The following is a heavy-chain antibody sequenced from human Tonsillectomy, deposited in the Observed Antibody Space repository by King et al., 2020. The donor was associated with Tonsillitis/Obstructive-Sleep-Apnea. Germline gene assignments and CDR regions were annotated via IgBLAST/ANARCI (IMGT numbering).Heavy chain of an antibody. CDR2: IDPSDSYT. CDR3: ARLAPGTLYYYYHMDV. V-gene: IGHV5-10-1*01. Sequence: VQLVQSGAEVKKPGESLRLSCKGSGYIFTSYWISWVRQMPGKGLEWMGRIDPSDSYTDYSPSFQGHVTISADKSISTAYLQWSSLRASDTAMYYCARLAPGTLYYYYHMDVWGKGTTVTVSS. CDR1: GYIFTSYW. D-gene: IGHD1-26*01. J-gene: IGHJ6*03.